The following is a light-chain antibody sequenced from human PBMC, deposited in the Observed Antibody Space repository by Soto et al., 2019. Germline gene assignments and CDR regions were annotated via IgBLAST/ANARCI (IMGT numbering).Light chain of an antibody. CDR2: DNN. V-gene: IGLV1-51*01. J-gene: IGLJ2*01. CDR3: GTWDSSLSAVI. Sequence: QEVTISCSGSSSNIGKNYVSWYQQLPGTAPKLLIYDNNKRPSGIPDRFSGSKSGTSATLGITGLQTGDEADYYCGTWDSSLSAVIIGGGTKGTVL. CDR1: SSNIGKNY.